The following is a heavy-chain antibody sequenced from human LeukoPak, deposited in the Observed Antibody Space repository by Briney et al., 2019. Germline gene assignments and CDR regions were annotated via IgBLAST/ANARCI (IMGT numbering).Heavy chain of an antibody. CDR3: ARSLYGGFSDY. CDR1: GYTFTSYA. D-gene: IGHD4/OR15-4a*01. V-gene: IGHV1-2*02. CDR2: INPNSGGT. J-gene: IGHJ4*02. Sequence: ASVKVSCRASGYTFTSYAMNWVRQAPGQGLEWMGWINPNSGGTHYAQNFQGRVTMTRDTSISTAYMELSRLRSNDTAVYYCARSLYGGFSDYWGQGPLVTVSS.